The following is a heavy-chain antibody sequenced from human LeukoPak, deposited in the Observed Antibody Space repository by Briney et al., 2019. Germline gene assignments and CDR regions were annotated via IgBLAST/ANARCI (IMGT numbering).Heavy chain of an antibody. CDR2: ISAYNGNT. Sequence: APVKVSCKASGYTFTSYGIRWVRQAPGQGLEWMGWISAYNGNTNYAQKLQGRVTMTTDTSTSTAYMELRSLRSDDTAVYYCARDRPYYYDSSGYYLDYWGQGTLVTVSS. CDR1: GYTFTSYG. D-gene: IGHD3-22*01. J-gene: IGHJ4*02. CDR3: ARDRPYYYDSSGYYLDY. V-gene: IGHV1-18*01.